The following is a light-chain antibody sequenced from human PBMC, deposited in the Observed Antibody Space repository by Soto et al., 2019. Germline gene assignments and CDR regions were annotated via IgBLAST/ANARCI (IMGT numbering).Light chain of an antibody. CDR3: GTWDSSLSAGV. CDR1: SSNIGNNY. V-gene: IGLV1-51*01. J-gene: IGLJ2*01. CDR2: DNN. Sequence: QSVLTQPPSVSAAPAQKVTISCSGSSSNIGNNYVSWYQQFPGTAPKLLIYDNNKRPSGIPDRFSGSKSGTSATLGITGLQTGDEAHYYCGTWDSSLSAGVFGGGTKVTVL.